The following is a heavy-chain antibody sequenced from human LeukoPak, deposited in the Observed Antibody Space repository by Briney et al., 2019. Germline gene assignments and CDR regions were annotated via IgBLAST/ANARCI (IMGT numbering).Heavy chain of an antibody. V-gene: IGHV3-21*01. CDR1: GLTVSSNE. D-gene: IGHD7-27*01. Sequence: GGSLRLSCAASGLTVSSNEMSWVRQAPGKGLEWVSSISSSSSYIYYADSVKGRFTISRDNAKNSLYLQMNSLRAEDTAVYYCARDLNWETYWGQGTLVTVSS. CDR3: ARDLNWETY. J-gene: IGHJ4*02. CDR2: ISSSSSYI.